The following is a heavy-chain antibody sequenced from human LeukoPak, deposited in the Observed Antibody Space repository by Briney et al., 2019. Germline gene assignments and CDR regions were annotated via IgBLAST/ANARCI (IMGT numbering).Heavy chain of an antibody. CDR2: ISDSGGRT. J-gene: IGHJ4*02. D-gene: IGHD2-8*01. CDR3: AKDRMVYAI. CDR1: GFTFSSYA. V-gene: IGHV3-23*01. Sequence: PGGSLRLSCAASGFTFSSYAMSWVRQAPGRGPEWVSAISDSGGRTYYADSVKGRFTISRDNSKNTLYLQMNSLRAEDAAVYYCAKDRMVYAIWGQGTLVTVSS.